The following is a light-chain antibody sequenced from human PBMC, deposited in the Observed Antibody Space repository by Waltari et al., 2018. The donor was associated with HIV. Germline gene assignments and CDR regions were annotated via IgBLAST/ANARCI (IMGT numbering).Light chain of an antibody. J-gene: IGLJ3*02. CDR3: QTWRTGLQV. Sequence: QVVLTQPPSASASLGASVRLTCTLSSGHNNYVIAWHQQQPEKGPRFLMKLNSDGRHRKGDGVPDRFSGSSSGAERYLIISILQSEDAADYFCQTWRTGLQVFGGGTRLTVL. CDR1: SGHNNYV. CDR2: LNSDGRH. V-gene: IGLV4-69*01.